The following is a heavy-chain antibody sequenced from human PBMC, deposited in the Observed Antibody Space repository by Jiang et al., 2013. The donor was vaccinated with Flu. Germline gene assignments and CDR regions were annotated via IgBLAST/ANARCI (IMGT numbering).Heavy chain of an antibody. D-gene: IGHD7-27*01. CDR3: ARXGGPLTGFDY. V-gene: IGHV3-66*01. Sequence: RFTISRDNSKNTLYLQMNSLRAEDTAVYYCARXGGPLTGFDYWGQGTLVTVSS. J-gene: IGHJ4*02.